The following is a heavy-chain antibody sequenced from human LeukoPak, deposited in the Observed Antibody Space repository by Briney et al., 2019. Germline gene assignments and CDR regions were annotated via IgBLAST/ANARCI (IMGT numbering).Heavy chain of an antibody. CDR2: INPSGGST. Sequence: ASVKVSCKASAYTFTSYYKHWVRQAPGQGLEWMGIINPSGGSTSYAQKFQGRVTMTRDTSTSTVYMELSSLRSEDTAVYYCARILKGYCSAGSGYSSYYFDHWGQGTLVTVSS. CDR3: ARILKGYCSAGSGYSSYYFDH. CDR1: AYTFTSYY. D-gene: IGHD2-15*01. V-gene: IGHV1-46*01. J-gene: IGHJ4*02.